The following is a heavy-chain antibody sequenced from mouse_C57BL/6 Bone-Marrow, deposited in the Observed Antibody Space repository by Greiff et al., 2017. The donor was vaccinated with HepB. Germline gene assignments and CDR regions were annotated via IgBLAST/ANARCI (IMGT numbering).Heavy chain of an antibody. CDR3: TRGLRRIFDY. CDR2: IDPETGGT. J-gene: IGHJ2*01. V-gene: IGHV1-15*01. CDR1: GYTFTDYE. Sequence: QVQLQQSGAELVRPGASVTLSCKASGYTFTDYEMHWVKQTPVHGLEWIGAIDPETGGTAYNQKFKGKAILTADKSSSTAYMEIRSLTSEDAAVYYCTRGLRRIFDYWGQGTTLTVSS. D-gene: IGHD2-4*01.